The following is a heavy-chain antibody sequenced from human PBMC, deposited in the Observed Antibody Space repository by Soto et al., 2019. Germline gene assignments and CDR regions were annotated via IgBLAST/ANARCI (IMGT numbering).Heavy chain of an antibody. CDR2: IYHSGST. CDR1: GYSISSGYY. J-gene: IGHJ6*02. D-gene: IGHD2-2*01. V-gene: IGHV4-38-2*02. Sequence: SSETLSLTCAVSGYSISSGYYWGWIRQPPGKGLEWIGSIYHSGSTYYNPSLKSRVTISVDTSKNQFSLKLSSVTAADTAVYYCARDHYRYCSSTICSRGYYYYGMDVWGQGTTVTVSS. CDR3: ARDHYRYCSSTICSRGYYYYGMDV.